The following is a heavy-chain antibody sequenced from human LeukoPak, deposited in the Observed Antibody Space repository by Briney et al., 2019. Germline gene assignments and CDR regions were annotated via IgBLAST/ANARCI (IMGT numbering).Heavy chain of an antibody. J-gene: IGHJ3*02. CDR2: ISSSSSYI. V-gene: IGHV3-21*01. Sequence: GGSLTLSCAASGFTFSSYSMNWVRQAPAKGLEWVSSISSSSSYIYYADSVKGRFTISIDNAKNSLYLQMNSLRAEDTAVYYCARDFGSNGDFHAFDIWGQGTMVTVSS. D-gene: IGHD4-17*01. CDR1: GFTFSSYS. CDR3: ARDFGSNGDFHAFDI.